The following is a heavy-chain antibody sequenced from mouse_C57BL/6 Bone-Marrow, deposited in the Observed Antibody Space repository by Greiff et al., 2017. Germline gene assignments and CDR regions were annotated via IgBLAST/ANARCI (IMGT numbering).Heavy chain of an antibody. CDR1: GYAFSSSW. Sequence: VQLQQSGPELVKPGASVKISCKASGYAFSSSWMNWVKQRPGKGLEWIGRIYPGDGDTNYNGKFKGKATLTADKSSSTAYMQLSSLTSEDSAVYFCASPCPPNWAYYFDYWGQGTTLTVSS. CDR3: ASPCPPNWAYYFDY. CDR2: IYPGDGDT. D-gene: IGHD4-1*01. V-gene: IGHV1-82*01. J-gene: IGHJ2*01.